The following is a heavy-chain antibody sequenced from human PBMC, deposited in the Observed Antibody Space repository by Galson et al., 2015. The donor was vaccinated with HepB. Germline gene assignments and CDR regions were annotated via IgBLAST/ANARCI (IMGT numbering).Heavy chain of an antibody. CDR1: GFTFSSYE. CDR3: ARDPDRELLWFGELPARYFDY. J-gene: IGHJ4*02. D-gene: IGHD3-10*01. Sequence: SLRLSCAASGFTFSSYEMNWVRQAPGKGLEWVSYISSSGSTIYYADSVKGRFTISRDNAKNSLYLQMNSLRAEDTAVYYCARDPDRELLWFGELPARYFDYWGQGTLVTVSS. V-gene: IGHV3-48*03. CDR2: ISSSGSTI.